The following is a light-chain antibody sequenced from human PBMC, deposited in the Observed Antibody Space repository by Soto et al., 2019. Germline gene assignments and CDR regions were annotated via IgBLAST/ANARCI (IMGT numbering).Light chain of an antibody. CDR3: QQSNNWPWT. J-gene: IGKJ1*01. Sequence: EIVMTQPPATVSVSPGERVTLSCRASQSVNSDLAWYQQKPGQAPRLLIYGASTRATDIPARFSGSGSGTDSTLTVSSLQSEDFAVYYCQQSNNWPWTFGQGTKVDI. V-gene: IGKV3-15*01. CDR2: GAS. CDR1: QSVNSD.